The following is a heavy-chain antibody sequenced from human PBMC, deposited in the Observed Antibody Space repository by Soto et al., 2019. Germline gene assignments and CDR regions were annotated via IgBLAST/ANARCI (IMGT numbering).Heavy chain of an antibody. Sequence: GGSLRLSCAASGFTFSSRWMGWVRQAPGKGLEWVANIKSDGSEKYYVDSVKGRFTISRDNAENSLSLEMNSLRAEDTAVYYCARHGYNSFDSWGQGALVTVSS. CDR2: IKSDGSEK. D-gene: IGHD1-1*01. J-gene: IGHJ4*02. CDR1: GFTFSSRW. CDR3: ARHGYNSFDS. V-gene: IGHV3-7*01.